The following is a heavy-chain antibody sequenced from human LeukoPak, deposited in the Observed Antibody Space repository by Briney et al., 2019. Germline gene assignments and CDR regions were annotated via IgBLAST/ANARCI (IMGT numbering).Heavy chain of an antibody. D-gene: IGHD3-10*01. CDR1: GFTFSSYG. CDR2: ISYDGSNK. V-gene: IGHV3-30*03. J-gene: IGHJ6*04. CDR3: ATGSSSPYYYYGIDV. Sequence: GGSLRLSCAASGFTFSSYGMHWVRQAPGKGLEWVAVISYDGSNKYYADSVKGRFTISRDNSKNTLYLQMNSLRAEDTAVYYCATGSSSPYYYYGIDVWGKGTTVTVSS.